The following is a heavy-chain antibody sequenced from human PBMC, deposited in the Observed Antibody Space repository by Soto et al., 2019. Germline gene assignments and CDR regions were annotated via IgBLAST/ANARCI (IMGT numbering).Heavy chain of an antibody. V-gene: IGHV1-3*01. CDR3: ARTKVAWFLPRLADNWFDP. J-gene: IGHJ5*02. D-gene: IGHD5-12*01. CDR1: VYTFTSYA. CDR2: INAGNGNT. Sequence: ASVTVSCKASVYTFTSYAIHWVRQAPGQRLEWMGWINAGNGNTKYSQKFQGRITITRDTSASTAYMELSSLRSEDTAVYYCARTKVAWFLPRLADNWFDPWGQGTLVTVSS.